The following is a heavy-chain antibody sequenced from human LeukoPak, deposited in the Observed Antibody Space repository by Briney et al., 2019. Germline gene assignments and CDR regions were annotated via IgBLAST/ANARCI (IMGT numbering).Heavy chain of an antibody. V-gene: IGHV3-7*03. CDR1: GFTFSSYW. D-gene: IGHD3-22*01. CDR2: IKQDGSEK. Sequence: GGSLRLSCAASGFTFSSYWMSWVRQAPGKGLEWVANIKQDGSEKYYVDSVKGRFTIPRDNAKNSLYLQMNSLRAEDTAMYYCASYWYDSSGYYVDYWGQGTLVAVSS. CDR3: ASYWYDSSGYYVDY. J-gene: IGHJ4*02.